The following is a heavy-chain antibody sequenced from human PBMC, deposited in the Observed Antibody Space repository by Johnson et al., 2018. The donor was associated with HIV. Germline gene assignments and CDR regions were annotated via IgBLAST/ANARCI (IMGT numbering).Heavy chain of an antibody. CDR3: AKSPAKDHGGNSGAFAS. CDR2: IWYDGNNK. Sequence: QEQLVESGGGVVQPGKSLRLSCVASGFTFSSYGMHWVRQTPGKGLQWVANIWYDGNNKYYADSVKGRFTVSRDNSKNTLYLQMNSLRAEDTAMYYCAKSPAKDHGGNSGAFASWGQGTMVTVSS. V-gene: IGHV3-33*06. J-gene: IGHJ3*02. D-gene: IGHD4-23*01. CDR1: GFTFSSYG.